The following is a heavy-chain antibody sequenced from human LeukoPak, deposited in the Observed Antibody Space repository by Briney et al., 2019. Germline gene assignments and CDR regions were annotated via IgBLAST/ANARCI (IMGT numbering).Heavy chain of an antibody. CDR1: GFSFSGYE. D-gene: IGHD4-11*01. Sequence: PGGSLRLSCAASGFSFSGYEMNWVRQAPGKGLEWVSYVSSSGSTRYYADSVKGRFTISRDNAKNSLYLQMNSLRAEDTAVYYCARDKTVTTHYYYYYYMDVWGKGTTVTVSS. V-gene: IGHV3-48*03. J-gene: IGHJ6*03. CDR2: VSSSGSTR. CDR3: ARDKTVTTHYYYYYYMDV.